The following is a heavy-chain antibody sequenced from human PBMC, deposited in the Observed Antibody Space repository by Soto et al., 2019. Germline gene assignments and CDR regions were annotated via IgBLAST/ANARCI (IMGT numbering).Heavy chain of an antibody. J-gene: IGHJ5*02. Sequence: SETLSLTCAVYGGSFSGYYWSWIRQPPGKGLEWIGEINHSGSTNYNPSLKSRVTISVDTSKNQFSLKLSSVTAADTAVYYCARAPRTTVVTHWFDPWGQGTLVTVSS. CDR2: INHSGST. CDR3: ARAPRTTVVTHWFDP. CDR1: GGSFSGYY. V-gene: IGHV4-34*01. D-gene: IGHD4-17*01.